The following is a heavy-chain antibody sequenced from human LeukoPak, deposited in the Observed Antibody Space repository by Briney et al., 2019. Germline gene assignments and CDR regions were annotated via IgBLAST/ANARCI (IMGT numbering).Heavy chain of an antibody. V-gene: IGHV1-18*01. J-gene: IGHJ6*03. CDR3: ARVGSGIYYYYYYMDV. CDR1: GYTFTSYG. CDR2: ISAYNGNT. D-gene: IGHD3-10*01. Sequence: ASVKVSCKASGYTFTSYGISWVRQAPGQGLEWMGWISAYNGNTNYAQKLQGRVTMTTDTSTSTAYMELRSLRSDDTAVYYCARVGSGIYYYYYYMDVWGRGTTVTISS.